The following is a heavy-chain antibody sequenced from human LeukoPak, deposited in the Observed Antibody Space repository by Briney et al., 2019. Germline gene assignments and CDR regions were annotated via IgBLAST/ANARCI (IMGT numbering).Heavy chain of an antibody. CDR2: IYHSEST. Sequence: PSETLSLTCGVSGYSISRGYSWGWIRQPPGKGLEWIGNIYHSESTHYNPSLKSRVTISPDTSKNQFSLKLTSVTASDTAVYYCARFDHVWETHGMDAFDLWGRGTMVTVSS. CDR1: GYSISRGYS. D-gene: IGHD3-16*01. J-gene: IGHJ3*01. CDR3: ARFDHVWETHGMDAFDL. V-gene: IGHV4-38-2*01.